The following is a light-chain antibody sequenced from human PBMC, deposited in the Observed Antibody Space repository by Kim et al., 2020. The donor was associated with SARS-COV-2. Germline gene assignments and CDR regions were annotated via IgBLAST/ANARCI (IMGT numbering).Light chain of an antibody. CDR1: SSDVGGYSY. Sequence: LTQPRSVSGSPGQSVTISCTGTSSDVGGYSYVSWYQQHPGKAPKLMIYDVSKRPSGVPDHFSGSKSGNTASLTISVLQAEDEADYYCCSYAGSYTYVFGTGTKVTVL. CDR3: CSYAGSYTYV. J-gene: IGLJ1*01. V-gene: IGLV2-11*01. CDR2: DVS.